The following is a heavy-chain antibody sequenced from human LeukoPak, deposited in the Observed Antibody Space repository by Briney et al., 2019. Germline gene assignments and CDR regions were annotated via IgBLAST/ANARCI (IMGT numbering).Heavy chain of an antibody. Sequence: GASVKVSCKVSGYTLNELSTHWVRQSPGKGLEWMGGFDPEDGDTIYVQKFQGRVTMTEDTSTDTAYMELSILRSEDTAVYYCATTSGYYYYLDYWGQGTLVTVSS. J-gene: IGHJ4*02. CDR3: ATTSGYYYYLDY. CDR1: GYTLNELS. CDR2: FDPEDGDT. D-gene: IGHD3-22*01. V-gene: IGHV1-24*01.